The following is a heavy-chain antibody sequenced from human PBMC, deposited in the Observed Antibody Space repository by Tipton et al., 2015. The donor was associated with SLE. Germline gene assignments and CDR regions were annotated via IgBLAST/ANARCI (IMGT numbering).Heavy chain of an antibody. Sequence: SLRLSCATSGFTFRSYGMSWVHQAPGEGLEWVSAISGSGDSTYYADSVKGRFTISRDNSKNTLYLQMNSLRAEDTAVYYCAKMFASSYTYWYFDLWGRGTLVTVSS. V-gene: IGHV3-23*01. J-gene: IGHJ2*01. CDR1: GFTFRSYG. CDR2: ISGSGDST. CDR3: AKMFASSYTYWYFDL. D-gene: IGHD2-2*02.